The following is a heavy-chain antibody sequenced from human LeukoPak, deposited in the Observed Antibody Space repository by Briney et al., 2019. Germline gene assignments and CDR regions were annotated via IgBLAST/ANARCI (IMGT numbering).Heavy chain of an antibody. CDR3: ARGSSYYDFWSGFDY. CDR1: GGTFSSYA. V-gene: IGHV1-69*05. D-gene: IGHD3-3*01. Sequence: SVKVSCKASGGTFSSYAISWVRQAPGQGLEWMGGIIPIFGTANYAQKFQGRVTITTDESTGTAYMELSSLRSEDTAVYYCARGSSYYDFWSGFDYWGQGTLVTVSS. CDR2: IIPIFGTA. J-gene: IGHJ4*02.